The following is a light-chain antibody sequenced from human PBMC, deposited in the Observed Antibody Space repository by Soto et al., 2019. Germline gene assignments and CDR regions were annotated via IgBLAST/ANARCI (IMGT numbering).Light chain of an antibody. Sequence: QSALTQPASVSGSPGQSITISCTGTSSDVGGYDYVSWYQLHPGKAPKLMVFEVSNRPSGVSYRCSGAKSVNTASLTISGLQAEDEADYFCSSYSISTAYLFGTGTKVTVL. CDR2: EVS. CDR3: SSYSISTAYL. V-gene: IGLV2-14*01. CDR1: SSDVGGYDY. J-gene: IGLJ1*01.